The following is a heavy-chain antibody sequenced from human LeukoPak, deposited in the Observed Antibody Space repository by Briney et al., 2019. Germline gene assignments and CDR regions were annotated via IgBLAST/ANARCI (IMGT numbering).Heavy chain of an antibody. J-gene: IGHJ4*02. D-gene: IGHD5-24*01. CDR1: GFTFSSYW. CDR2: INSDGSST. Sequence: GGSLRLYCAASGFTFSSYWMHWVRQAPGKGLVWVSRINSDGSSTSYADSVKGRFTISRDNAKNTLYLQMNSLRAEDTAVYYCARDRGRRRDGYNYPFDYWGQGTLVTVSS. V-gene: IGHV3-74*01. CDR3: ARDRGRRRDGYNYPFDY.